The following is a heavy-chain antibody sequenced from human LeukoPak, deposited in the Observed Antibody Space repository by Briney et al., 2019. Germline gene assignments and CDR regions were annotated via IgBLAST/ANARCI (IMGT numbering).Heavy chain of an antibody. CDR2: ISGSGDYT. CDR1: GFTFSSYW. V-gene: IGHV3-23*01. D-gene: IGHD1-7*01. J-gene: IGHJ5*02. CDR3: AKELYNWNYVRWFDP. Sequence: GGSLRLSCAASGFTFSSYWMSWVRQAPGKGLEWVSGISGSGDYTYYADSVKGRFAISRDNSKNTLSLQMSSLRAEDTAVYYCAKELYNWNYVRWFDPWGQGTLVTVSS.